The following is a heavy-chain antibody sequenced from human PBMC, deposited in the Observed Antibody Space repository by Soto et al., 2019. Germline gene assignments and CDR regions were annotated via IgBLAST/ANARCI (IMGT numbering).Heavy chain of an antibody. Sequence: GGSLRLSCAASGFTFNNYAMTWVRQAPGKGLEWVSIVTGSGAGTYYADSVKGRFTISRDNSKNTLYLHMNSLRVDDTALYYCARDRSDFNGRFPFWGQGALVTVSS. D-gene: IGHD2-8*01. CDR1: GFTFNNYA. CDR2: VTGSGAGT. J-gene: IGHJ4*02. CDR3: ARDRSDFNGRFPF. V-gene: IGHV3-23*01.